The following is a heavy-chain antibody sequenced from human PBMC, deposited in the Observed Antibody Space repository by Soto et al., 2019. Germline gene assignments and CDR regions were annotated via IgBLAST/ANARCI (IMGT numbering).Heavy chain of an antibody. CDR2: VSYDGSYK. Sequence: QVQLVESGGGVAQPGRSLRLSCAVSGFTFSDYGMHWVRQAPGKGLEWVAVVSYDGSYKYYADSVKGRFTVSRDLSGNTLFLQMNSLRLEDTAVYFCAKELYPRTVLDSSSPWGDYWGQGTLVGVPS. D-gene: IGHD6-6*01. CDR3: AKELYPRTVLDSSSPWGDY. V-gene: IGHV3-30*18. CDR1: GFTFSDYG. J-gene: IGHJ4*02.